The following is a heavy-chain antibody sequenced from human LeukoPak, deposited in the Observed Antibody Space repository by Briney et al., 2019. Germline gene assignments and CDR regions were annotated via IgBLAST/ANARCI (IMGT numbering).Heavy chain of an antibody. D-gene: IGHD6-25*01. CDR2: IIPIFGTA. V-gene: IGHV1-69*13. CDR1: GGTFSSYA. Sequence: GASVKVSCKASGGTFSSYAISWVRQAPGQGLEWMGGIIPIFGTANYAQKFQGRVTITADESTSTAYMELSSLRSEDTAVYYCAREDSSGWKHGAFDIWGQGTMVTVSS. CDR3: AREDSSGWKHGAFDI. J-gene: IGHJ3*02.